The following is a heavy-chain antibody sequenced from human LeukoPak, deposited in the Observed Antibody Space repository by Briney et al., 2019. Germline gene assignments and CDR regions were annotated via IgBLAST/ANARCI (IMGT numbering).Heavy chain of an antibody. J-gene: IGHJ4*02. CDR3: ARSGSENWKAFLFDY. V-gene: IGHV4-61*01. Sequence: SETLSLTCTVSGGSISSSSYYWSWIRQPPGTGLEWIGYIYYSGSTNYNPSLKSRVTISVDTSKNQFSLKLSSVTAADTAVYYCARSGSENWKAFLFDYWGQGTLVTVSS. CDR1: GGSISSSSYY. D-gene: IGHD1-1*01. CDR2: IYYSGST.